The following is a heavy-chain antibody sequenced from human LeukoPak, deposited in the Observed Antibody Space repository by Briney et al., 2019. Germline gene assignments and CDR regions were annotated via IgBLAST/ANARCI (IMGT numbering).Heavy chain of an antibody. CDR3: ASGQTGGFLYDFWSGYPGPFDY. V-gene: IGHV3-21*01. CDR2: ISSSSSYI. J-gene: IGHJ4*02. Sequence: GGSLRLSCAASGFTFSSYSMNWVRQAPGKGLEWVSSISSSSSYIYYADSVKGRFTISRDNAKNSLYPQMNSLRAEDTAVYYCASGQTGGFLYDFWSGYPGPFDYWGQGTLVTVSS. D-gene: IGHD3-3*01. CDR1: GFTFSSYS.